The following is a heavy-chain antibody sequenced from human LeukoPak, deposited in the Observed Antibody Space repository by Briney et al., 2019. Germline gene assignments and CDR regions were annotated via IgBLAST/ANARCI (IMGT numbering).Heavy chain of an antibody. Sequence: GASVKVSCKASGYTFTTYGISWVRLAPGQGLEWMGWTSPYNGNTKYAQKLQGRVTITTDTSTSTAYMEVRSLRSDDTAVFYCAREAPVAAGSDAFDIWGQGTMVTVSS. CDR2: TSPYNGNT. CDR3: AREAPVAAGSDAFDI. V-gene: IGHV1-18*01. D-gene: IGHD6-19*01. CDR1: GYTFTTYG. J-gene: IGHJ3*02.